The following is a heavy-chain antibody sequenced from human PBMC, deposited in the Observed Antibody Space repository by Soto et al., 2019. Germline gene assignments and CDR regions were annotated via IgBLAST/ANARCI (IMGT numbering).Heavy chain of an antibody. CDR3: AKGWGDY. Sequence: EVQLLESGGGLVQPGGSLRLSCAASGFTFSSYTMSWVRQGPGKGLEWVSGISSSGGSTVYADSVKGRFTISRDNFNNTLYLQMNSLIAEDTAAYYCAKGWGDYWGQGTPVTVSS. CDR1: GFTFSSYT. D-gene: IGHD7-27*01. J-gene: IGHJ4*02. V-gene: IGHV3-23*01. CDR2: ISSSGGST.